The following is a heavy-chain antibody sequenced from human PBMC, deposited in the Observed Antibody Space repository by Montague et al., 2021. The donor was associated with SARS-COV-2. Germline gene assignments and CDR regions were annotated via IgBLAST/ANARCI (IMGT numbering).Heavy chain of an antibody. CDR2: VNPDGTRT. J-gene: IGHJ4*02. V-gene: IGHV3-74*01. CDR1: GFTFRNYW. Sequence: LRLSCAASGFTFRNYWMEWVRQGPGKGLVWVSNVNPDGTRTNYADSAKGRVTISRDNAKNTLYLQIDSLTADDTAVYYCARGAFSNGLDKWGQGTLVTVSS. CDR3: ARGAFSNGLDK. D-gene: IGHD6-19*01.